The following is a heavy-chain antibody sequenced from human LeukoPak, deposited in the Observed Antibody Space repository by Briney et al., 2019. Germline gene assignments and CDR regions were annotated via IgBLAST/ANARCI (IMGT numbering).Heavy chain of an antibody. CDR3: AGPGAGDLDY. CDR1: ADSFSSHY. D-gene: IGHD3-10*01. Sequence: SETLSLPCAVSADSFSSHYWTWIRQPPGEGLEWIVYISYIGSTNYNPSLKSRVTISIDTSKNQFSLKLTSVTAADTAVYYCAGPGAGDLDYWGQGTLVTVSS. V-gene: IGHV4-59*11. J-gene: IGHJ4*02. CDR2: ISYIGST.